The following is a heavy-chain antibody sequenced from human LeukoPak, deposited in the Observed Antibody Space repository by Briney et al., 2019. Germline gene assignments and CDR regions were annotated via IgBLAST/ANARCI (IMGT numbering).Heavy chain of an antibody. D-gene: IGHD6-19*01. CDR1: GGTFSSYA. CDR3: ASDSSGWYKYFQH. CDR2: IITILGIA. Sequence: GASVKVSCKASGGTFSSYAISWVRRAPGQGLEWMGRIITILGIANYAQKFQGRVTITADNSTSTAYMELSSLRSEDTAVYYCASDSSGWYKYFQHWGQGTLVTVSS. V-gene: IGHV1-69*04. J-gene: IGHJ1*01.